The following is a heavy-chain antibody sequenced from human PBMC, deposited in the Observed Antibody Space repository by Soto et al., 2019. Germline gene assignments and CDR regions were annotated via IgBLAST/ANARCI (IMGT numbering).Heavy chain of an antibody. V-gene: IGHV3-23*01. CDR1: GFTFSNYA. D-gene: IGHD2-2*01. Sequence: GGSLRLSCAASGFTFSNYAMSWVRQAPGKGLEWVSTFSASSGSTYYADSLKGRFTISRDNSKNTLYLQMDSLRAEDTAVYYCAKGVEEDCSSTSCRPYYDFWSGPSARGGMDVWGQGTTVTVSS. CDR3: AKGVEEDCSSTSCRPYYDFWSGPSARGGMDV. CDR2: FSASSGST. J-gene: IGHJ6*02.